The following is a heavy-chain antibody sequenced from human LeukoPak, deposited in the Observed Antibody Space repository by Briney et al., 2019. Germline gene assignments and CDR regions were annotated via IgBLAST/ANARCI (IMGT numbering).Heavy chain of an antibody. J-gene: IGHJ6*03. D-gene: IGHD2-2*01. CDR1: GGTFSSYA. CDR3: ARDGCSSTSCLPYYYYYMDV. CDR2: IVPIFGTV. V-gene: IGHV1-69*01. Sequence: SVNVSCKASGGTFSSYAISWVRQAPGQGLEWMGGIVPIFGTVNYAQRFQGRVTITADESTSTAYMELSSLRSEDTAVYYCARDGCSSTSCLPYYYYYMDVWGKGTTVTVSS.